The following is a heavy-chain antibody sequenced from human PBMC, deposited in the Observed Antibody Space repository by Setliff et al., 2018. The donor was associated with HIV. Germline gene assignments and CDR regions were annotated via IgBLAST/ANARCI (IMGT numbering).Heavy chain of an antibody. J-gene: IGHJ4*02. CDR1: GGSISSGANY. CDR2: IYYSGST. Sequence: PSETLSLTCTVSGGSISSGANYWSWIRQHPGKGLEWIGYIYYSGSTYYNPSLKSRVTISVDTSKNQFSLKLSSVTAADTAVYYCAREAPGPFYYFDYWGQGTLVTVSS. V-gene: IGHV4-31*03. CDR3: AREAPGPFYYFDY.